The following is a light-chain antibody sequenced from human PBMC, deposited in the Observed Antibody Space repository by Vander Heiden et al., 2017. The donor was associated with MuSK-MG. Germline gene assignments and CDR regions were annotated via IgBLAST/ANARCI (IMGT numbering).Light chain of an antibody. CDR2: A. CDR3: HQYYYTLGT. CDR1: QNIRES. Sequence: DIQMTQSPSSLSASVGDRVTITCRASQNIRESLAWYQQKPGKAPKLLVYAASRFSGSGSGTDYTLSISSLQPDDFATYYCHQYYYTLGTFGPGTKVDI. J-gene: IGKJ3*01. V-gene: IGKV1-NL1*01.